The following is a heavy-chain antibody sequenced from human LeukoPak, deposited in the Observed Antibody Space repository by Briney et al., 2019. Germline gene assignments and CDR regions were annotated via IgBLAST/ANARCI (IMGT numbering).Heavy chain of an antibody. CDR2: ISTSSNYI. CDR1: GFTFSSYN. V-gene: IGHV3-21*01. Sequence: GGSLRLTCAASGFTFSSYNMNWVRQAPGKGLEWVSSISTSSNYIYYADSVKGRFTISRDNARNSLYLQTNSLRAEDTAVYYCARADSSGYYLFGGFDLWGRGTLVTVSS. J-gene: IGHJ2*01. D-gene: IGHD3-22*01. CDR3: ARADSSGYYLFGGFDL.